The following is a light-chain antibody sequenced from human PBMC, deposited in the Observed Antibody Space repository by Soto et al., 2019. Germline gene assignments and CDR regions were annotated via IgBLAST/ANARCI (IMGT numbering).Light chain of an antibody. CDR1: QSVSSSY. V-gene: IGKV3-20*01. CDR2: GAS. J-gene: IGKJ5*01. Sequence: EIVLTQSPCTLSLSPGERATLSCRASQSVSSSYLAWYQQKPGQAPRLLIYGASSRATGIPDRFSGSGSGTDFTLTISRPEPEDFAVYYCQQYGSSPPITFGQGTRLEI. CDR3: QQYGSSPPIT.